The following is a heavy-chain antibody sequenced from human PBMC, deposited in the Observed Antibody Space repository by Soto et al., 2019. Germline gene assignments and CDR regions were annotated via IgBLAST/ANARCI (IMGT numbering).Heavy chain of an antibody. CDR1: GGSFSGYY. CDR2: INHSGST. J-gene: IGHJ6*02. V-gene: IGHV4-34*01. CDR3: ARGPPVMDV. D-gene: IGHD6-19*01. Sequence: SETLSLTCAVYGGSFSGYYWSWIRQPPGKGLEWIGEINHSGSTNYNPSLKSRVTISVDTSKNQFSLKLSSVTAADTAVYYCARGPPVMDVWGQGTTVTVSS.